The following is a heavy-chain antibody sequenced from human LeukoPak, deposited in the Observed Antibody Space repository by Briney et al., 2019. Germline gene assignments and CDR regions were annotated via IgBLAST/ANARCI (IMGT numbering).Heavy chain of an antibody. D-gene: IGHD3-10*01. CDR2: IIPIFGTA. J-gene: IGHJ4*02. CDR1: GGTFSSYA. V-gene: IGHV1-69*13. CDR3: ATGRSGSYYATIFDY. Sequence: SVKVSCKASGGTFSSYAISWVRQAPGQGLEWMGGIIPIFGTANYAQKFQGRVTITADESTSTAYMELSSLRSEDTAVYYCATGRSGSYYATIFDYWGQGTLVTVSS.